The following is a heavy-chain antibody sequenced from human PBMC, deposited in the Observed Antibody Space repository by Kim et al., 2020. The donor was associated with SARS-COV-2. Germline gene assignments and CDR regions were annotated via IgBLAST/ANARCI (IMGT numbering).Heavy chain of an antibody. J-gene: IGHJ4*02. CDR3: ARVGYSYGYGLDY. Sequence: SETLSLTCTVSGGSISSYCWSWIRQPPGKGLEWIGYIYYSGSTNYNPSLKSRVTISVDTSKNQFSLKLSSVTAADTAVYYCARVGYSYGYGLDYWGQGTLVTVSS. D-gene: IGHD5-18*01. CDR2: IYYSGST. V-gene: IGHV4-59*01. CDR1: GGSISSYC.